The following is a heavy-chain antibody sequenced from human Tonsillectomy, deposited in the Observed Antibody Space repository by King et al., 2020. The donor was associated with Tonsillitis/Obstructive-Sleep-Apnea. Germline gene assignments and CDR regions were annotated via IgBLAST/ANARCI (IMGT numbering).Heavy chain of an antibody. CDR2: INPNSGGT. V-gene: IGHV1-2*06. Sequence: QLVQSGAEVKKPGASVKVSCKASGYTFTGYYMHWVRQAPGQGLEWMGRINPNSGGTNYAQKFQGRVTMTRDTSISTAYMELSRLRSDDTAVYYCARSRARSLSVPAAPPWYFALWLRGTLVTVSS. CDR3: ARSRARSLSVPAAPPWYFAL. D-gene: IGHD2-2*01. CDR1: GYTFTGYY. J-gene: IGHJ2*01.